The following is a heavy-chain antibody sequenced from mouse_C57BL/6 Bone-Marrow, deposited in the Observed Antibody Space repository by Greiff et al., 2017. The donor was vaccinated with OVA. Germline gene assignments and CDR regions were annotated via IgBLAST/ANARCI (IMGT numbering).Heavy chain of an antibody. CDR2: IDPSDSYT. CDR1: GYTFTSYW. CDR3: ASGPSYFFDY. Sequence: QVQLQQPGAELVRPGTSVKLSCKASGYTFTSYWMHWVKQRPGQGLEWIGVIDPSDSYTNYNEKFKSKATLTVDKSSSTAYMQLSSLTSEDSAVYYCASGPSYFFDYWGQGTTLTVSS. V-gene: IGHV1-59*01. J-gene: IGHJ2*01.